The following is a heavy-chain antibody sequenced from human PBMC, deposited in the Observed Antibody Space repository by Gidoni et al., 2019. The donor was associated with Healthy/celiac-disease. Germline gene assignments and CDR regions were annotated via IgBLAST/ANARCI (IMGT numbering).Heavy chain of an antibody. CDR1: GGSFSGYY. V-gene: IGHV4-34*01. D-gene: IGHD1-26*01. J-gene: IGHJ4*02. CDR3: ARAASSFKAEPFDY. CDR2: INHSGST. Sequence: QVQLQQWGAGLLKPSETLSLTCAVYGGSFSGYYWSWIRQPPGKGLEWIGEINHSGSTNYNPSLKSRVTISVDTSKNQFSLKLSSVTAADTAVYYCARAASSFKAEPFDYWGQGTLVTVSS.